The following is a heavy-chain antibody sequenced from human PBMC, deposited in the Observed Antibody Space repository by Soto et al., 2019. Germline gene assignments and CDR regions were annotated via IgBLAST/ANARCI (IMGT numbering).Heavy chain of an antibody. Sequence: QLHLVQSGAVVKKPGASVTVSCSASGYPVTAYYMHWVRQAPGRGLEWMGGINPATGAAKYTQTFQGRVTMTGARSTSTGFMERRGLTSEAPAVFYGARGGGVGVAGSAAFDMWGQGTLVTVSS. CDR1: GYPVTAYY. J-gene: IGHJ3*02. V-gene: IGHV1-2*02. D-gene: IGHD3-3*01. CDR2: INPATGAA. CDR3: ARGGGVGVAGSAAFDM.